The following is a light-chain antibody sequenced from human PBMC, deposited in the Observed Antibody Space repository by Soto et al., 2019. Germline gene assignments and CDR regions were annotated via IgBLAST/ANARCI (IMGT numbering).Light chain of an antibody. V-gene: IGKV1-39*01. Sequence: DIQMTQSPSSLSASVGDRVTITCRASQSISTYLNWYQQKPGKAPKLLIYAASSLQSGVPSRFSGSGSGTDFTLTISSVQPEDFATYYCQQSYSTPLFTFGPGTKVDIK. CDR1: QSISTY. CDR2: AAS. J-gene: IGKJ3*01. CDR3: QQSYSTPLFT.